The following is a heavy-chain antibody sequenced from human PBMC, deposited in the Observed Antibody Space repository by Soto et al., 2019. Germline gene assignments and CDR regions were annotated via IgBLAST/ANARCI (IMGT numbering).Heavy chain of an antibody. J-gene: IGHJ4*02. CDR2: INVYNGNT. V-gene: IGHV1-18*04. CDR1: GYTFTSNS. Sequence: QVQLVQSGAEVKKPGASVKVSCKASGYTFTSNSIGWVRQAPGQGLEWMGWINVYNGNTKYAQQLQGRVTLTTDTSTSTVDMDLRSLRADDTAVYYCARISSASRGWLPDYWRQGTLVTVSS. CDR3: ARISSASRGWLPDY. D-gene: IGHD2-2*01.